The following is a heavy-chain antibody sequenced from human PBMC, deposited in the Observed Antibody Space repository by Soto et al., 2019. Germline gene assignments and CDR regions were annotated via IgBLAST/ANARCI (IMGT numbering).Heavy chain of an antibody. V-gene: IGHV1-18*01. CDR1: GYTFTSYG. Sequence: GASVKVSCTDSGYTFTSYGISCVRQAPGQGLEWMGWISAYNGNTNYAQKLQGRVTMTTDTSTSTAYMELRSLRSDDTAVYYCAREGEMATISKNYYYGMDVWGQGTTVTVSS. J-gene: IGHJ6*02. D-gene: IGHD5-12*01. CDR3: AREGEMATISKNYYYGMDV. CDR2: ISAYNGNT.